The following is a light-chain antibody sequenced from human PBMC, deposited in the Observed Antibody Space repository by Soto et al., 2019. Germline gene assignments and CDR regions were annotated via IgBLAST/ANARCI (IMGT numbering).Light chain of an antibody. J-gene: IGLJ1*01. Sequence: QSMLTQPPSVSWAPGHRVSISCTGSTSNIGAGYDVHWYQQLPRTAPKLLIYGNTNRPSGVPDRFSGSKSGTSASLAFTGLQAEDEADYYCQSYDFSLSAYVFGTGTKVTVL. V-gene: IGLV1-40*01. CDR2: GNT. CDR3: QSYDFSLSAYV. CDR1: TSNIGAGYD.